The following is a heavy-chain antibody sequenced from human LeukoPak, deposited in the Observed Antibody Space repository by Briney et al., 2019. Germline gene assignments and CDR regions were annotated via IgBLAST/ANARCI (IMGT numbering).Heavy chain of an antibody. CDR2: IYYSGNT. CDR3: ARQANSFGVAGYYYYGMDV. Sequence: SETLSLTCIVSGGSISSTTYYWGWIRQPPGKRLEWIGSIYYSGNTNYNPSLKSRVTISVDTSKNQFSLKLSSVTAADTAVYYCARQANSFGVAGYYYYGMDVWGQGTTVTVSS. D-gene: IGHD3-3*01. V-gene: IGHV4-39*07. CDR1: GGSISSTTYY. J-gene: IGHJ6*02.